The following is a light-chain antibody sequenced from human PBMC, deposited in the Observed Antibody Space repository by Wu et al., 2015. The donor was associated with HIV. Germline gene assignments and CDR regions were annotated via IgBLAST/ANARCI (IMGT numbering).Light chain of an antibody. V-gene: IGKV3D-20*02. Sequence: EIVLTQSPGTLSLSPGERATLSCRASQSVSSSYLAWYQQKPGQAPRLLIYGASSRATGIPDRFSGSGSGTDFTLTISSLEPEDFAVYYCQQCGNWPLTFGQGTRLEIK. J-gene: IGKJ5*01. CDR1: QSVSSSY. CDR2: GAS. CDR3: QQCGNWPLT.